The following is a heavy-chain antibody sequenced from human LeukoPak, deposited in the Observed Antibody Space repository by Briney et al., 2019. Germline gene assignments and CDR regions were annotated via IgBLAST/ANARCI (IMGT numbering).Heavy chain of an antibody. CDR1: GGSISSYY. Sequence: SETLSLTCTVSGGSISSYYWSWIRQPAGKGLEWIGRIYTSGSTNYNPSLKSRVTMSVDTSKNQFSLKLSSVTAADTAVYYCARDQGDTYYDILTGYPHAFDIWGQGTMVTVSS. CDR2: IYTSGST. J-gene: IGHJ3*02. CDR3: ARDQGDTYYDILTGYPHAFDI. D-gene: IGHD3-9*01. V-gene: IGHV4-4*07.